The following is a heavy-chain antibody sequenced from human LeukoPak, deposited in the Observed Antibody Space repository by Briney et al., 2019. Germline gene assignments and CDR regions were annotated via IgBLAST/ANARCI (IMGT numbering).Heavy chain of an antibody. CDR3: AKRRTNYDILTGDFDY. Sequence: GSLRLSCEASGFTFSSYGMSWVRQAPGKGLEWVSGISVSGGNTFYADSVKGRFTISRDNSKNTLYLQMNSLRAEDTAVYYCAKRRTNYDILTGDFDYWGQGTLVTVSS. CDR1: GFTFSSYG. V-gene: IGHV3-23*01. J-gene: IGHJ4*02. D-gene: IGHD3-9*01. CDR2: ISVSGGNT.